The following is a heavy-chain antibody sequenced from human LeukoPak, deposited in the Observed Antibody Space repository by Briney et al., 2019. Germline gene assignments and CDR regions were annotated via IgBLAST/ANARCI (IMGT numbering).Heavy chain of an antibody. Sequence: ASVKVSCKASGYTFPDYYIHWVRLAPGQRPEWMGWINPKSGGTRFAQKFQGRLAMTRDTSISTAYMELSRLRSDDTAVYYCARGHREWLSTYYFDYWGQGTLVTVSS. J-gene: IGHJ4*02. V-gene: IGHV1-2*02. CDR1: GYTFPDYY. D-gene: IGHD3-3*01. CDR2: INPKSGGT. CDR3: ARGHREWLSTYYFDY.